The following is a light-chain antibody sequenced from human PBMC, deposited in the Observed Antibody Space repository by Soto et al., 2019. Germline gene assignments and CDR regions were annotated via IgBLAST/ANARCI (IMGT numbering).Light chain of an antibody. CDR1: NSDVESYNL. CDR3: ISYTVSSLYV. CDR2: EGT. J-gene: IGLJ1*01. Sequence: QSALTQPASVSGSPGQSITISCTGTNSDVESYNLVSWFRQHPGEAPKLIVYEGTKRPSGVSNRFSGSKSGNTASLTISGLQAEDEADYYCISYTVSSLYVFGTGTKLTVL. V-gene: IGLV2-14*02.